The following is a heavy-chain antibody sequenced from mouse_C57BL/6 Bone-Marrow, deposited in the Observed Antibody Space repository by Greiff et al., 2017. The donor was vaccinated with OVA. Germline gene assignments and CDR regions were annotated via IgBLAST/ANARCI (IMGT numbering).Heavy chain of an antibody. Sequence: QVQLQQSGPGLVQPSQSLSITCTVSGFSLTSYGVHWVRQSPGKGLEWLGVIWSGGSTDYNAAFISRLSISKDNSKSQVFFKMNSLQADDTAIYYCARRGDYDGGRGYYFDDWGQGTTLTVSS. J-gene: IGHJ2*01. CDR2: IWSGGST. CDR1: GFSLTSYG. V-gene: IGHV2-2*01. D-gene: IGHD2-4*01. CDR3: ARRGDYDGGRGYYFDD.